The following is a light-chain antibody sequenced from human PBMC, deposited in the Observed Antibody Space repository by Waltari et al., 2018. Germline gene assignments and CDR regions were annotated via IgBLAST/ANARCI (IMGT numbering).Light chain of an antibody. J-gene: IGLJ2*01. V-gene: IGLV2-14*01. CDR2: DVS. CDR3: SSYTSSSTVV. CDR1: SSDVGRYNY. Sequence: QSALTQPASVSGSPGQSITISCTGTSSDVGRYNYVSWYQQHPGKAPKLMIYDVSNRPAGVSNRFSGSKSGNTASLTISGLQAEDEADYHCSSYTSSSTVVFGGGTKVTVL.